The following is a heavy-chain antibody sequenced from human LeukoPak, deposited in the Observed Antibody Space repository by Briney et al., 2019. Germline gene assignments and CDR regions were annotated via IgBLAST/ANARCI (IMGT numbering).Heavy chain of an antibody. CDR2: IYTSGST. CDR1: GGSISSYY. Sequence: SETLSLTCTVSGGSISSYYWSWIRQPAGKGLEWIGRIYTSGSTNYNPSLKSRVTMSVDTSKNQFSLKLSSVTAADTAVYYCARDGGYSGYDHYFDYWGQGTLVTVSS. J-gene: IGHJ4*02. V-gene: IGHV4-4*07. D-gene: IGHD5-12*01. CDR3: ARDGGYSGYDHYFDY.